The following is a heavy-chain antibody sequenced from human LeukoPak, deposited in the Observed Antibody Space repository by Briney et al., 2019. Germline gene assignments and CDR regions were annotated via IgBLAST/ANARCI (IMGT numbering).Heavy chain of an antibody. J-gene: IGHJ4*02. Sequence: GRPLRLSCTAPGLTFSSYAIVWVRQAPGKGLEWVAVISYDGSNKYYADSVKGRFTISRDNSQNTLYLQMNSLRAEDTAVYYCAKAGSGSYLELDYWGQGTLVTVSS. CDR2: ISYDGSNK. CDR1: GLTFSSYA. D-gene: IGHD3-10*01. V-gene: IGHV3-30*04. CDR3: AKAGSGSYLELDY.